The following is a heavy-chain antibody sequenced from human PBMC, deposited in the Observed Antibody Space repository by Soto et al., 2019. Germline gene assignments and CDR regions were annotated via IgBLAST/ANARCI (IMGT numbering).Heavy chain of an antibody. CDR2: INAYNGNT. J-gene: IGHJ5*02. CDR1: GYTFTNYG. V-gene: IGHV1-18*01. Sequence: ASVKVSCKASGYTFTNYGISWVRQAPGQGLEWMGWINAYNGNTNHAQKLQGRVTMTTDTSTSTAYMELRSLRSDDTAVYYCARGVGSGTYYNQYNWFDPWGQGTLVTVSS. CDR3: ARGVGSGTYYNQYNWFDP. D-gene: IGHD3-10*01.